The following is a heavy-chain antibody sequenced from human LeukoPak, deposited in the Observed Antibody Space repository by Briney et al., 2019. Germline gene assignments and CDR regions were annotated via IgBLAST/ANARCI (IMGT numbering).Heavy chain of an antibody. V-gene: IGHV5-51*01. CDR2: IYPGDSDT. J-gene: IGHJ3*02. CDR3: ARRPLTDCSSTSCYPDAFDI. D-gene: IGHD2-2*01. CDR1: GYSFTSYW. Sequence: GESLKISCKGSGYSFTSYWIGWVRQMPGKGLEWMGIIYPGDSDTRYSPSFQGQVTISADKSISTAYLQWSSLKASDTAMYYCARRPLTDCSSTSCYPDAFDIWGQGTMVTVSS.